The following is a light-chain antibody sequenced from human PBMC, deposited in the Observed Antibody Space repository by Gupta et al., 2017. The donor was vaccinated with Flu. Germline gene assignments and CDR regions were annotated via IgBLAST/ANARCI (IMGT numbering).Light chain of an antibody. CDR1: DIGSKF. CDR2: GDG. CDR3: HVWATSDDHPRV. V-gene: IGLV3-21*02. J-gene: IGLJ3*02. Sequence: YVMTQAHPVSVAPGQTASLTCGGADIGSKFVHWYQHKPGHAPVLVVFGDGDRPSGIPERISGSNSGNTATRTISRVEAGDEADYYCHVWATSDDHPRVFGGGTKLTVL.